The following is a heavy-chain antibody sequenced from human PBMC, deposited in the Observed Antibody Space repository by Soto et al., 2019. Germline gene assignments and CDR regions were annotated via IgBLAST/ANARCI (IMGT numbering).Heavy chain of an antibody. J-gene: IGHJ4*02. CDR1: GYRFTTSW. CDR3: ARLGHHLTGSYFDY. D-gene: IGHD3-10*01. Sequence: PGESLKISCKGSGYRFTTSWIGWVRQMPGKGLEWMGRIDPSDSYTNYSPSFQGHVTTSADKSISTAYLQWSSLKASDTAMYYCARLGHHLTGSYFDYWGQGTLVTVSS. V-gene: IGHV5-10-1*01. CDR2: IDPSDSYT.